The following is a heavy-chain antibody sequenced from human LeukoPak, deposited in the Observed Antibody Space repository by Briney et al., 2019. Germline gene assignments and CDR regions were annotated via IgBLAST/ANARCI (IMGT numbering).Heavy chain of an antibody. CDR3: TRDQMNY. Sequence: PGVSLRLSCTASEFTVSRNYMLWLRQAPGKGLEWVSLIFSNGDTHYADSVKGRFTIPRDTSKTTVSLQMNSLRVEDTAMYYCTRDQMNYWGQGTLVTVS. J-gene: IGHJ4*02. V-gene: IGHV3-53*01. D-gene: IGHD5-24*01. CDR1: EFTVSRNY. CDR2: IFSNGDT.